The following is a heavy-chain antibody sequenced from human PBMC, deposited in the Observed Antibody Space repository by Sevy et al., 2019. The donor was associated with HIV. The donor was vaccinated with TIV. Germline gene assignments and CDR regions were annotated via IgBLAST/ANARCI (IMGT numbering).Heavy chain of an antibody. CDR2: INPNSGGT. J-gene: IGHJ4*02. D-gene: IGHD1-1*01. V-gene: IGHV1-2*02. CDR1: GYTFTGYY. Sequence: ASVKVSCKASGYTFTGYYMHWVRQAPGQGLEWMGWINPNSGGTNYAQKFQGRVTMTRDTSISTAYMELSRLRSDDTAVYYCARAQLEFGWLGNPYYFDYWGQGTLVTVSS. CDR3: ARAQLEFGWLGNPYYFDY.